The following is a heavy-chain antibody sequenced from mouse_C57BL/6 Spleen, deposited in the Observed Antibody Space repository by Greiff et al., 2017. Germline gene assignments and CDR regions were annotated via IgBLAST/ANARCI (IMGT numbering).Heavy chain of an antibody. CDR1: GYTFTTYP. CDR2: FHPYNDDT. CDR3: ARGENYYGSYWYFDV. V-gene: IGHV1-47*01. Sequence: VQLQQSGAELVKPGASVKMSCKASGYTFTTYPIEWMKQNHGKSLEWIGNFHPYNDDTKYNEKFKGKATLTVEKSSSPVYLELSRLTSDDSAVYYCARGENYYGSYWYFDVWGTGTTVTVSS. J-gene: IGHJ1*03. D-gene: IGHD1-1*01.